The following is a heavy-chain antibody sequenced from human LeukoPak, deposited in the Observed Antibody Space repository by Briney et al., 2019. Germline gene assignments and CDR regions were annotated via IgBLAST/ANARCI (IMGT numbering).Heavy chain of an antibody. V-gene: IGHV1-2*02. CDR3: ARGPDKTTSPAIDY. CDR1: GYTFSGYY. J-gene: IGHJ4*02. CDR2: ISPKSGDT. Sequence: ASVKVSCKASGYTFSGYYMHWVRQAPGQEHEWMGWISPKSGDTNYAQNFQGRVTMTRDTSISTAYMELSRLTSDDTAVYYCARGPDKTTSPAIDYWGQGTLVTVSS. D-gene: IGHD2-2*01.